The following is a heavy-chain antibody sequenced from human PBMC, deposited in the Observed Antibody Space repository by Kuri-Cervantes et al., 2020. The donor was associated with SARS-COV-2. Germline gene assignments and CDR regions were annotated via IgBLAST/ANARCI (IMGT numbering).Heavy chain of an antibody. CDR2: ISSSSSYT. V-gene: IGHV3-11*05. CDR1: GFTFSDYY. J-gene: IGHJ3*02. CDR3: ARDAARAAFDI. Sequence: GGSLRLSCAASGFTFSDYYMSWIRQTPGKGLGRVSYISSSSSYTNYADSVKGRFTISRDNAKNSLYLQMNSLRADDTAVYYCARDAARAAFDIWGQGTMVTVSS. D-gene: IGHD6-25*01.